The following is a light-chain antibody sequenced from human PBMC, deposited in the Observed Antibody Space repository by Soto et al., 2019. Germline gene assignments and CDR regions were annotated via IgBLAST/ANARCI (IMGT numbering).Light chain of an antibody. CDR2: DAS. V-gene: IGKV3-11*01. Sequence: EIVLTQSPATLSLSPGDSASLSCRASQSVGTSLTWYQQKPGQTPRLLIYDASTRATGIPARFSGSGSGTDFTLTISSLEPEDFAFYYCQPLSSRFGGGTKVEIK. CDR3: QPLSSR. CDR1: QSVGTS. J-gene: IGKJ4*01.